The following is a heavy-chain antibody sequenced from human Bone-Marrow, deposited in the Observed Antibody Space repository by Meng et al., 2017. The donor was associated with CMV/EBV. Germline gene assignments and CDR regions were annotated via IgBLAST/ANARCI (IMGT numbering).Heavy chain of an antibody. CDR3: ARVFNYCTSGWDGGRFDR. CDR1: TFATYG. D-gene: IGHD2-8*01. CDR2: ISTYSVTI. Sequence: TFATYGVSWVRQAPVQGLGWMGWISTYSVTITYAQRLQGKLTLTTDTFTSTAYLEMRSLRPDDKALYYYARVFNYCTSGWDGGRFDRWGQGTLVTVSS. J-gene: IGHJ5*02. V-gene: IGHV1-18*01.